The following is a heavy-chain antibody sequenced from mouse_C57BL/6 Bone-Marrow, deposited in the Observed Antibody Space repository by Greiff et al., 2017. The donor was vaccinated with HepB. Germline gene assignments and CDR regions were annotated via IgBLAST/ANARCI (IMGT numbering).Heavy chain of an antibody. CDR2: IDPENGDT. V-gene: IGHV14-4*01. D-gene: IGHD2-4*01. J-gene: IGHJ2*01. CDR1: GFNIKDDY. CDR3: TTRDDYDISDY. Sequence: VQLQQSGAELVRPGASVKLSCTASGFNIKDDYMHWVKQRPEQGLEWIGWIDPENGDTEYASKFQGKATITADTSSNTAYLQLSSLTSEDTAVYYCTTRDDYDISDYWGQGTTLTVSS.